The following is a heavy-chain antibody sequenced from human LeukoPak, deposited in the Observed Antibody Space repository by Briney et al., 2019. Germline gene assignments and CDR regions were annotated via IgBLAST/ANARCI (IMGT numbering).Heavy chain of an antibody. D-gene: IGHD1-26*01. Sequence: SETLSLTCTVSGGSISSYYWDWIRQPAGKGLEWIGRLYSTGTTNYNPSLKSRVTMSVGPSKNELSLKMTSVTAADTAVYYCARVGDSGTYYAFDYWGQGTLVTVPS. J-gene: IGHJ4*01. V-gene: IGHV4-4*07. CDR3: ARVGDSGTYYAFDY. CDR2: LYSTGTT. CDR1: GGSISSYY.